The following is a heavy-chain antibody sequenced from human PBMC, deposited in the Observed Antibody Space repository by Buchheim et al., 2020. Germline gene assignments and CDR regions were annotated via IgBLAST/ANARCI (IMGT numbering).Heavy chain of an antibody. CDR2: INVANGNR. V-gene: IGHV1-3*01. CDR3: ARENDFWAGYYYAMDV. Sequence: QVQLVQSGAEVKKPGASVKVSCKASEYTFTSFPIHWVRQAPGQRLEWMGWINVANGNRKYSEKFQGSVIITRDTSASTAYMELSSLRSEDTAVYYCARENDFWAGYYYAMDVWGQGTT. J-gene: IGHJ6*02. D-gene: IGHD3/OR15-3a*01. CDR1: EYTFTSFP.